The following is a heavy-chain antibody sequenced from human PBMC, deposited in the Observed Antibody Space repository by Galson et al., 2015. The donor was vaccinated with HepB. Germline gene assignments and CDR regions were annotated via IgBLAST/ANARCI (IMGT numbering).Heavy chain of an antibody. D-gene: IGHD6-13*01. J-gene: IGHJ4*02. V-gene: IGHV5-51*01. Sequence: QSGAEVKKPGESLKISCKGFGYSFNNYWIGWVRQMPGKGLEWMAIIYPSDSDTRYSPSFQGQVTISADKSMSTAHLQWSSLKASDTAMYYCARRAPAGNELDYWGQGTLVTVSS. CDR1: GYSFNNYW. CDR3: ARRAPAGNELDY. CDR2: IYPSDSDT.